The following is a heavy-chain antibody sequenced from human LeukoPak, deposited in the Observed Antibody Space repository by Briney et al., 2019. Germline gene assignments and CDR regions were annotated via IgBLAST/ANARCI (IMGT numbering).Heavy chain of an antibody. V-gene: IGHV1-8*01. J-gene: IGHJ4*02. Sequence: ASVKVSCKASGYTFTSYDINWMRQATGQGLEWMGWMNPNSGNTGYAQKFQGRVTMTRNTSISTAYMELSSLRSEDTAVYYCARRDYDYVWGSYRHLYFDYWGQGTLVTVSS. CDR2: MNPNSGNT. D-gene: IGHD3-16*02. CDR1: GYTFTSYD. CDR3: ARRDYDYVWGSYRHLYFDY.